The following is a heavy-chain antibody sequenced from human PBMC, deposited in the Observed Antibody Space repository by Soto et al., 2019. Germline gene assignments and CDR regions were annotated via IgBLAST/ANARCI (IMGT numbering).Heavy chain of an antibody. CDR3: ARDDVLCDGGRCYGVPLDV. Sequence: SETLSLTCAVYGGSFSGYYWSWIRRPPGKGLEWIGEINHSGSTNYNPSLKSRVTISRDTSENTVHLQMDSLRAEDTAVYYCARDDVLCDGGRCYGVPLDVWGKGTTVTVSS. D-gene: IGHD2-15*01. CDR2: INHSGST. V-gene: IGHV4-34*01. J-gene: IGHJ6*04. CDR1: GGSFSGYY.